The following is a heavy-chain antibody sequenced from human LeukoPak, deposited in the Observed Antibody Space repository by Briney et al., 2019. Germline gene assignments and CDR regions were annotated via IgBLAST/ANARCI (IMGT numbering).Heavy chain of an antibody. J-gene: IGHJ4*02. Sequence: PGGSLRLSCAASGFSFSDYHMDWIRQAPGKGLEWVSHISSSGTTMYYADSVKGRFTISRDNSKNSLYLQMNSLRDEDTAVYYCVRATAVYYFDYWGQGTLVIVSS. D-gene: IGHD2-8*01. CDR2: ISSSGTTM. V-gene: IGHV3-11*01. CDR3: VRATAVYYFDY. CDR1: GFSFSDYH.